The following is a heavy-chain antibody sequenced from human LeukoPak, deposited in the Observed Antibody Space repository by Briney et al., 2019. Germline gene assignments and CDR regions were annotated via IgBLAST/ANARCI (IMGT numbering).Heavy chain of an antibody. CDR2: LPPDELGI. CDR3: VGTIASRGSEY. V-gene: IGHV3-74*01. Sequence: GGSLRLSCAASGFTFTNYWMHWVRQAPGMGLVWVSRLPPDELGIIYADSVKGRFTVSRDNAKNTVYLQMDNLRVDDTAMYYCVGTIASRGSEYWGQGALVTVSS. D-gene: IGHD6-6*01. CDR1: GFTFTNYW. J-gene: IGHJ4*02.